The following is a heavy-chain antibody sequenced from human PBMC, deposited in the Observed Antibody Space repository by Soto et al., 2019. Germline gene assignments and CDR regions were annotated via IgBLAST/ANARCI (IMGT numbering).Heavy chain of an antibody. CDR1: GFTFSSYS. CDR2: ISSNSSYI. D-gene: IGHD3-3*01. Sequence: GGSLRLSCAASGFTFSSYSMNWVRQAPGKGLEWVSSISSNSSYIYYADSVKGRFTISRDNAKNSLYLQMTSLRAEDTAVYYCARVNPGTTYYDFWSGPSSYYYYYMDVWGKGTTVTVSS. J-gene: IGHJ6*03. V-gene: IGHV3-21*01. CDR3: ARVNPGTTYYDFWSGPSSYYYYYMDV.